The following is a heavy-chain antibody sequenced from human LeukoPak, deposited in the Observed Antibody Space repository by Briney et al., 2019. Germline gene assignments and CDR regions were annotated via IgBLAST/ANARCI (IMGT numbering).Heavy chain of an antibody. J-gene: IGHJ1*01. Sequence: PGGSLRLSCTASGFTFGDYAMSWFRQAPGKGLEWVGFIRSKAYGGTTEYAASVKGRFTISRDDSKSIAYLQMNSLKTEHTAVYYCTRDCGGDCYIQHWGQGTLVTVSS. D-gene: IGHD2-21*02. V-gene: IGHV3-49*03. CDR2: IRSKAYGGTT. CDR1: GFTFGDYA. CDR3: TRDCGGDCYIQH.